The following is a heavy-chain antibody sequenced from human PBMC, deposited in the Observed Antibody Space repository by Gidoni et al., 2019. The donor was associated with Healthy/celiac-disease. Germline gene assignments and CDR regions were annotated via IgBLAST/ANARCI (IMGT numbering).Heavy chain of an antibody. D-gene: IGHD6-13*01. CDR1: GFTFSSSR. CDR3: ASGAAAGMGVSYYYYGMDV. CDR2: IWYDGSNK. V-gene: IGHV3-33*01. Sequence: QVQLVESGGGLVQPGRSLRLSCAASGFTFSSSRMHWVRQAPGKGLECVAVIWYDGSNKYYADSVKGRFTISRDNSKNTLYLQMNSLRAEDTAVYYCASGAAAGMGVSYYYYGMDVWGQGTTVTVSS. J-gene: IGHJ6*02.